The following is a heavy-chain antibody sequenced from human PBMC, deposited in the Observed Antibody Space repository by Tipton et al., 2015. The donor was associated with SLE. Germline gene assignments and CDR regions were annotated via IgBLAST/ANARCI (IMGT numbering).Heavy chain of an antibody. CDR3: AVLQFFESLYS. CDR1: GYSFSSYG. V-gene: IGHV1-18*01. CDR2: ISAYNGNT. J-gene: IGHJ4*02. D-gene: IGHD3-3*01. Sequence: LVQSGAEVKVSCKASGYSFSSYGIAWVRQAPGQGLEWMGWISAYNGNTKYVQKFQGRVSMTTDTSTSTAYMELNRLRSDDTAVYFCAVLQFFESLYSWGQGALVTVSS.